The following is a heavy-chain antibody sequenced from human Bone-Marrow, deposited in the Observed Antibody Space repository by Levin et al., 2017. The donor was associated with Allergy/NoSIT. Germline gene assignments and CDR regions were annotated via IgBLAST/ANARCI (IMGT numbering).Heavy chain of an antibody. V-gene: IGHV3-66*02. CDR1: GLTVSDNY. CDR2: MFAGGAT. Sequence: GESLKISCSASGLTVSDNYMTWVRQPPGKGLEWISLMFAGGATYYADSVKGRFTVSRDTSKNTFYLQMTSLRPDDTAVYFCTRTIYTVLTTYMDVWGKGTVVTVSS. J-gene: IGHJ6*03. CDR3: TRTIYTVLTTYMDV. D-gene: IGHD3-9*01.